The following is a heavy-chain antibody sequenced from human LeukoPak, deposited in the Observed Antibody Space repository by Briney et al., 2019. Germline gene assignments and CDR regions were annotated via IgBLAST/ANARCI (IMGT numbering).Heavy chain of an antibody. Sequence: SETLSLTCAVSGGSISSSNWWSWVRQPPGKGLEWIGEIYHSGSTNYNPSLKSRVTISVDKSKNQFSLKLSSVTAADTAVYYCARDRTHYYDSSGYYLHWFDPWGQGTLVTVSS. CDR2: IYHSGST. CDR1: GGSISSSNW. CDR3: ARDRTHYYDSSGYYLHWFDP. V-gene: IGHV4-4*02. D-gene: IGHD3-22*01. J-gene: IGHJ5*02.